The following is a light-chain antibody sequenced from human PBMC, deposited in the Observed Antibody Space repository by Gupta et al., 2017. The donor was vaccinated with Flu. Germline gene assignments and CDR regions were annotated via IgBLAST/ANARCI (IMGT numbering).Light chain of an antibody. Sequence: QSAPTQPASVSGSPGQSISISCTGTSSDVGSYNLVSWYQQHPGKAHKPLIHEGSTRPAGVSNRVSGSKSGNTASLTISGLQAEDEADYYCCSYAGSSTLVFGGGTKLTVL. V-gene: IGLV2-23*01. CDR1: SSDVGSYNL. CDR3: CSYAGSSTLV. J-gene: IGLJ3*02. CDR2: EGS.